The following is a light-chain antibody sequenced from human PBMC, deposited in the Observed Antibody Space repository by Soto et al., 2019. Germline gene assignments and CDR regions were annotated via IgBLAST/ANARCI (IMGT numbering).Light chain of an antibody. CDR1: SSDVGYYNY. J-gene: IGLJ2*01. CDR2: EVS. CDR3: SSYISVSSPVV. V-gene: IGLV2-14*01. Sequence: QSALTQPASLSGSPGQSITISCTGTSSDVGYYNYVSWYQQHPGKAPKVIIYEVSNRPSGVSYRFSGSKSGNTASLTISGLQAEAEADYYCSSYISVSSPVVFGGGTKLTVL.